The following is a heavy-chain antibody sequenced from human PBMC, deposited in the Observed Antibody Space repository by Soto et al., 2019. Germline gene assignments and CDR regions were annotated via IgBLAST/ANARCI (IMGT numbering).Heavy chain of an antibody. CDR2: IYYSGST. Sequence: PSETLSLTCTVSGGCISSGDYYWSWIRQPPGKGLEWIGYIYYSGSTYYNPSLKSRVTISVDTSKNQFSLKLSSVTAADTAVYYCARDKGRNTRKDVWGQGTTVTVSS. CDR3: ARDKGRNTRKDV. V-gene: IGHV4-30-4*01. CDR1: GGCISSGDYY. J-gene: IGHJ6*02. D-gene: IGHD2-2*02.